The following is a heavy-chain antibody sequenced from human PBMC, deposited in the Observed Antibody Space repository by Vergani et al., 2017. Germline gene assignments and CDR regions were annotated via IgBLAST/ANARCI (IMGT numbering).Heavy chain of an antibody. CDR2: IYTSGST. J-gene: IGHJ3*02. Sequence: QVQLQESGPGLVKPSQTLSLTCTVSGGSISSGSYYWSWIRQPAGKGLEWIGRIYTSGSTNYNPSLKSRVTISVDTSKNQFSLKLSSVTAADTAVYYCARDDALNTAMVNDAFDIWGQGTMVTVSS. CDR3: ARDDALNTAMVNDAFDI. V-gene: IGHV4-61*02. CDR1: GGSISSGSYY. D-gene: IGHD5-18*01.